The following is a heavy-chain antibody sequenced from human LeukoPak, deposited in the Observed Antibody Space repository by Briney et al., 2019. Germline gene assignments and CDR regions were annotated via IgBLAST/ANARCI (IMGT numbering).Heavy chain of an antibody. D-gene: IGHD3-22*01. CDR3: ARHYDYYYDSSGYPPLDY. Sequence: PSETLSLTCTVSGGSISSSSYYWGWIRQPPGKGLEWIGSVYYSGSTYYNPSLKSRVTISVDTSKNQFSLKLNSVTAADTAVYYCARHYDYYYDSSGYPPLDYWGQGTLVTVSS. CDR1: GGSISSSSYY. CDR2: VYYSGST. J-gene: IGHJ4*02. V-gene: IGHV4-39*01.